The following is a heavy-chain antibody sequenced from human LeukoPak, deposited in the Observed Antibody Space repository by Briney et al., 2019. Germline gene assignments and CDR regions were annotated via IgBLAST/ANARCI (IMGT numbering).Heavy chain of an antibody. D-gene: IGHD4-17*01. J-gene: IGHJ6*03. CDR2: ISGSGGST. CDR1: GFTFSSYA. Sequence: GGSLRLSCAASGFTFSSYAMSWVRQAPGKGLEWVSAISGSGGSTYYADSVKGRFTISRDNSKNTLYLQMNSLRAEDTAVYYCAKFFADYGDYYYYYYYMDVWGKGTTVTVSS. CDR3: AKFFADYGDYYYYYYYMDV. V-gene: IGHV3-23*01.